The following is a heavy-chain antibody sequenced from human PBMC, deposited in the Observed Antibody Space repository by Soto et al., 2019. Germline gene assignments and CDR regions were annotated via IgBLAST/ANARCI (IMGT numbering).Heavy chain of an antibody. J-gene: IGHJ3*02. Sequence: SVKVSCKASGGTFSSYAISWVRQAPGQGLEWMGGIIPIFGTANYAQKFQGRVTITADESTSTAYMELSSLRSEDTAVYYCARRKSMDTGDAFDIWGQGTMVTVSS. CDR3: ARRKSMDTGDAFDI. CDR1: GGTFSSYA. V-gene: IGHV1-69*13. CDR2: IIPIFGTA. D-gene: IGHD5-18*01.